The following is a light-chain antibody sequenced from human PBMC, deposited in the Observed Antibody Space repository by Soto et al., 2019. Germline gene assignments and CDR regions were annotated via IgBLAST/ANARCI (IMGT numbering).Light chain of an antibody. CDR2: GVS. V-gene: IGKV3-15*01. CDR3: QSYNDWPFA. J-gene: IGKJ2*01. CDR1: ESLFGF. Sequence: EIVMTQSPATLSVSPGERVTLSCRASESLFGFLAWYQHKPGQAPRLLIYGVSTKATDVPARFSGSGSATDFSLTTASLQSDDSAVYYCQSYNDWPFAFGQGTKLEI.